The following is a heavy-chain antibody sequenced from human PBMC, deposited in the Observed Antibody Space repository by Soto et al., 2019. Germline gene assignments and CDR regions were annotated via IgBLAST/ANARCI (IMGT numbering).Heavy chain of an antibody. D-gene: IGHD2-15*01. CDR1: GGSISSSSYY. V-gene: IGHV4-39*01. CDR3: AGEVLGYCSGGSCYDFDY. J-gene: IGHJ4*02. Sequence: SETQSLTCTVSGGSISSSSYYWGWIRQPPGKGLEWIGSIYYSGSTYYNPSLKSRVTISVDTSKNQFSLKLSSVTAADTAVYYCAGEVLGYCSGGSCYDFDYWGQGTLVTVSS. CDR2: IYYSGST.